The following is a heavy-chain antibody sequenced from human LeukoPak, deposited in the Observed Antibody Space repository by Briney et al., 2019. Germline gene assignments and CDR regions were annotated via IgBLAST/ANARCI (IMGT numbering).Heavy chain of an antibody. CDR3: ARDFTMVRGVPDY. D-gene: IGHD3-10*01. V-gene: IGHV4-34*01. J-gene: IGHJ4*02. CDR1: GGSFSGYY. CDR2: INHSGST. Sequence: SETLSLTCAVYGGSFSGYYWSWIRQPPGKGLEWIGEINHSGSTNYNPSLKSRVTISVDTSKNQFSLKLSSVTAADTAVYYFARDFTMVRGVPDYWGQGTLVTVSS.